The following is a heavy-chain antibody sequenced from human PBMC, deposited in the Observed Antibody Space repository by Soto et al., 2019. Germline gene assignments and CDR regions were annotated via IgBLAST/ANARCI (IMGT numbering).Heavy chain of an antibody. CDR3: VEGWHDF. CDR1: GFMFSSAW. J-gene: IGHJ4*02. V-gene: IGHV3-15*01. Sequence: EVQVVEFGGDLVEPGGSLRLSCVTSGFMFSSAWMSWVRQGPGKGLEWVARIKSKNDGGAADYAAPVNGRFSISRDDSKSTVYLPMNSLRAEDTALYYCVEGWHDFWGQGTLVTVSS. CDR2: IKSKNDGGAA.